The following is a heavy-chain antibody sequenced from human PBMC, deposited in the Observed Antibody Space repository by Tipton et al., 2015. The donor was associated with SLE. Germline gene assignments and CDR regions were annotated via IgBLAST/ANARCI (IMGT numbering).Heavy chain of an antibody. CDR1: GGSFSGYY. Sequence: TLSLTCAVYGGSFSGYYWSWIRQPPGKGLEWIGEINHSGGTNYNPSLKSRVTISVDTSKNQFSLKLSSVTAADTAVYYCARGYCSGGSCLPFDYWGQGTLVTVSS. CDR3: ARGYCSGGSCLPFDY. D-gene: IGHD2-15*01. CDR2: INHSGGT. V-gene: IGHV4-34*01. J-gene: IGHJ4*02.